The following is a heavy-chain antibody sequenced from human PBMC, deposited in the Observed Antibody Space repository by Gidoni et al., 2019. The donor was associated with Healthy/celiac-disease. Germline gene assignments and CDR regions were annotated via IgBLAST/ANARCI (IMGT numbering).Heavy chain of an antibody. D-gene: IGHD6-19*01. J-gene: IGHJ5*02. V-gene: IGHV4-39*07. Sequence: QLQLPESGPGLVKSSETLSLTCTVSGGSISSISYYWGWIRQPPGKGLEWIGSPDYSGSTYYNPSLKGRVTISVDTSKNQFSLKLSSVTAGDTAVYYCARGRGSFGQWLGSRFDPWGQGTLVTVSS. CDR3: ARGRGSFGQWLGSRFDP. CDR2: PDYSGST. CDR1: GGSISSISYY.